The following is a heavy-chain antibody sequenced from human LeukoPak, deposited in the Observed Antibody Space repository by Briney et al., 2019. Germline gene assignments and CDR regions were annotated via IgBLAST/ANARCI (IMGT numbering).Heavy chain of an antibody. D-gene: IGHD2-15*01. Sequence: PGGSLRLSCAASGFTFSSYGMHWVRQAPGKGLEWVAFMRYDGSNKYYADSVKGRFTISRDNSKNTLYLQMNSLRSDDTAVYYCARNCSGGSCYPFDYWGQGTLVTVSS. CDR2: MRYDGSNK. CDR1: GFTFSSYG. V-gene: IGHV3-30*02. CDR3: ARNCSGGSCYPFDY. J-gene: IGHJ4*02.